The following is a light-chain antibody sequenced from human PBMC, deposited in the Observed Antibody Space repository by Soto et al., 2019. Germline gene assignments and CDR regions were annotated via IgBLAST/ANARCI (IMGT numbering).Light chain of an antibody. CDR1: QGISSY. CDR3: QLYYSYPRT. V-gene: IGKV1-8*01. Sequence: AIRMTQSPSSLSASTGDIVTITCRASQGISSYLAWYQQKPGKAPKLLIYGASTLQSGVPSRFSGSGSGTDFTLTISCLQSEDFATYYCQLYYSYPRTFGQGTKLEIK. CDR2: GAS. J-gene: IGKJ2*02.